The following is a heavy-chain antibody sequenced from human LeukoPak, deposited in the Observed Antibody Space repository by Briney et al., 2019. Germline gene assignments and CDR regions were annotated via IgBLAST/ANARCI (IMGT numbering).Heavy chain of an antibody. CDR2: IYYTGNT. Sequence: PSETLSLTCTVSGDSISSGTYFWSWIRQPPGKGLEWIGYIYYTGNTYYNPSLESRISMTLEKSKNQFSLTVNSVTASDAAVYYCVSSRVRGPMTSGTFAVWGQGTRAIVSS. D-gene: IGHD3-10*01. CDR1: GDSISSGTYF. V-gene: IGHV4-30-4*01. J-gene: IGHJ3*01. CDR3: VSSRVRGPMTSGTFAV.